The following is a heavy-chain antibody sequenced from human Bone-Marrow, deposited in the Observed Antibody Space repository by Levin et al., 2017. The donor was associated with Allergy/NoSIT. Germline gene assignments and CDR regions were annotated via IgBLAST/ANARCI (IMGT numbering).Heavy chain of an antibody. CDR3: ARDHEYYDRAFDT. J-gene: IGHJ3*02. V-gene: IGHV1-2*02. D-gene: IGHD3-22*01. CDR2: INPNSGGT. Sequence: ASVKVSCKASGYTFTDYYMNWVRQAPGQGLEWMGWINPNSGGTNYAQKFQGRVTMTRDTSISTAYMELSGLRSDDTAVYYCARDHEYYDRAFDTWGQGTMVTVSS. CDR1: GYTFTDYY.